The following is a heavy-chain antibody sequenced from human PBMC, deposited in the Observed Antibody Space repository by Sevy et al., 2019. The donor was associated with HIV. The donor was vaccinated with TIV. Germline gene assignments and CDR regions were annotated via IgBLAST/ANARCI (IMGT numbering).Heavy chain of an antibody. J-gene: IGHJ4*02. CDR2: ISAYNGNT. D-gene: IGHD2-21*02. CDR1: GYTFTSYG. Sequence: ASVKVSCKASGYTFTSYGISWVRQAPGQGLEWMGWISAYNGNTNYAQKLQGRVTMTTDTSTSTAYMELRSLRSDDTAVYYCAGDTLVQCGGDCYSEFDYWGQGTLVTVSS. V-gene: IGHV1-18*04. CDR3: AGDTLVQCGGDCYSEFDY.